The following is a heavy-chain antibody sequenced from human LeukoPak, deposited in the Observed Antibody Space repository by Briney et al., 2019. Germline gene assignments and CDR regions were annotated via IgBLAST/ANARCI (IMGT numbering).Heavy chain of an antibody. J-gene: IGHJ6*02. Sequence: PGGSLRLSCAASGFTFSSYEMNWVRQAPGKGLEWVSYISSSGSTVYYADSVKGRFTISRDNAKNSLYLQMNSLRAEDTAVYYCARAGIAAAGSAPEQYYYYGMDVWGQGTTVTVSS. CDR3: ARAGIAAAGSAPEQYYYYGMDV. CDR1: GFTFSSYE. CDR2: ISSSGSTV. V-gene: IGHV3-48*03. D-gene: IGHD6-13*01.